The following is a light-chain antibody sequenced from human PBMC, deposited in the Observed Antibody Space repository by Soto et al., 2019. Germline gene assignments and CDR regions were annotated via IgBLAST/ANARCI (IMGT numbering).Light chain of an antibody. J-gene: IGLJ3*02. V-gene: IGLV3-25*02. CDR1: ALAKQY. Sequence: SYELKQPPSVSVSPGQTARITCSGDALAKQYTHWYQQRPGQAPLLVIYKDSERPSGIPGRFSGSTSGTTVTLTISGVQAEDEAAYYCQSRDGTGLLFGEGTQRTVL. CDR2: KDS. CDR3: QSRDGTGLL.